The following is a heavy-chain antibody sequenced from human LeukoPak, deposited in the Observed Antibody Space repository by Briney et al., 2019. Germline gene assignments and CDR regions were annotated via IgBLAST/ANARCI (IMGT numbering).Heavy chain of an antibody. V-gene: IGHV3-30*02. CDR2: IRYDGSNK. CDR3: AKDRVDGSGSYYNYFDY. Sequence: GGSLRLSCAASGFTFSSYGMHWVRQAPGKGLEWVAFIRYDGSNKYYADSVKGRFTISSDNSKNTLYLQMNSLRAEDTAVYYCAKDRVDGSGSYYNYFDYWGQGTLVTVSS. CDR1: GFTFSSYG. D-gene: IGHD3-10*01. J-gene: IGHJ4*02.